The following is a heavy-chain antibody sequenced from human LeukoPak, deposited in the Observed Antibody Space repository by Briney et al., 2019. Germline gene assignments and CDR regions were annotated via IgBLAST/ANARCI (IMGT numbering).Heavy chain of an antibody. V-gene: IGHV4-61*01. Sequence: HSETLSLTCTVSGGSVSSGSYYWSWIRQPPGKGLEWIGYIYYSGSAKYNSSLKSRVTISVDTSKNQFSLKLTSVTAADTAVYYCARGFGDWGLSWFDPWGQGTLVTVSS. CDR1: GGSVSSGSYY. J-gene: IGHJ5*02. CDR2: IYYSGSA. D-gene: IGHD3-10*01. CDR3: ARGFGDWGLSWFDP.